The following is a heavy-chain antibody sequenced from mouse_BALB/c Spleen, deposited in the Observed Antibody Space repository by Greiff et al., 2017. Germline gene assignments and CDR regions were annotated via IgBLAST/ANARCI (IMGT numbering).Heavy chain of an antibody. D-gene: IGHD2-4*01. J-gene: IGHJ1*01. Sequence: VQGVESGPGLVAPSQSLSITCTVSGFSLTGYGVNWVRQPPGKGLEWLGMIWGDGSTDYNSALKSRLSISKDNSKSQVFLKMNSLQTDDTARYYCARDLDYDGYWYFDVWGAGTTVTVSS. CDR1: GFSLTGYG. V-gene: IGHV2-6-7*01. CDR2: IWGDGST. CDR3: ARDLDYDGYWYFDV.